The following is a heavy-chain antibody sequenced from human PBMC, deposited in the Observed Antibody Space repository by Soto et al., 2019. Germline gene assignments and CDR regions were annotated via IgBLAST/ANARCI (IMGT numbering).Heavy chain of an antibody. CDR2: IERDDDDK. Sequence: GPTLVNPTETLTLTCTFSGFSLTSPGMCVSWIRQPPGKALEWLALIERDDDDKYYSTSLKTRLTISKDTRKNQVVLTMANMETAQTGTYHCARSIRGPRRFNGMDVWGQGTTVTVSS. J-gene: IGHJ6*02. V-gene: IGHV2-70*13. D-gene: IGHD1-20*01. CDR1: GFSLTSPGMC. CDR3: ARSIRGPRRFNGMDV.